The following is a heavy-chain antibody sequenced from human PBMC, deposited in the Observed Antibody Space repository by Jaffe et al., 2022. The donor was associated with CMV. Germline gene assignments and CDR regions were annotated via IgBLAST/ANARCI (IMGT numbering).Heavy chain of an antibody. Sequence: QVQLQQWGAGLLKPSETLSLTCAVYGGSFSGYYWSWIRQPPGKGLEWIGEINHSGSTNYNPSLKSRVTISVDTSKNQFSLKLSSVTAADTAVYYCARGKEGNYYYYGMDVWGQGTTVTVSS. CDR3: ARGKEGNYYYYGMDV. CDR1: GGSFSGYY. CDR2: INHSGST. J-gene: IGHJ6*02. V-gene: IGHV4-34*01.